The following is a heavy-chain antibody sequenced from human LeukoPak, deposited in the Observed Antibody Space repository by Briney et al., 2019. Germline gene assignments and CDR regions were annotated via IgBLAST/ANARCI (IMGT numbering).Heavy chain of an antibody. CDR3: ARDMITFGGVN. CDR2: IWYDGSNK. V-gene: IGHV3-33*01. D-gene: IGHD3-16*01. Sequence: HTGRSLRLSCAASGFTFSSYGMHWVRQAPGKGLEWVAVIWYDGSNKYYADSVKGRFTISRDNSKNTLYLQMNSLRAEDTAVYYCARDMITFGGVNWGQETLVTVSS. CDR1: GFTFSSYG. J-gene: IGHJ4*02.